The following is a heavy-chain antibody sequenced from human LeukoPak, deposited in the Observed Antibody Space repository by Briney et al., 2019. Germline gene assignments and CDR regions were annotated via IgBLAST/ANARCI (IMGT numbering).Heavy chain of an antibody. CDR1: GYTFTGYY. Sequence: GASVKVSCKASGYTFTGYYMHWVRQAPGQGLEWMGWINPNSGGTNYAQKFLGRVTMTRDTSISTAYMELSRLRSDDTAVYYCARDGGYCSSTSCRTGIDYWGQGTLVTVSS. CDR2: INPNSGGT. D-gene: IGHD2-2*01. V-gene: IGHV1-2*02. J-gene: IGHJ4*02. CDR3: ARDGGYCSSTSCRTGIDY.